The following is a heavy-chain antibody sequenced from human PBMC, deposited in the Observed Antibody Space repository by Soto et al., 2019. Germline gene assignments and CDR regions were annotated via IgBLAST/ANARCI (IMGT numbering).Heavy chain of an antibody. V-gene: IGHV1-3*01. CDR3: ARGLTIFGVVIGY. CDR2: INSGNGNT. CDR1: GYSVTNYV. Sequence: GSGKVSFKPCGYSVTNYVLDLVRQAPGQGLEWMGWINSGNGNTKYSDKFQGRVTITRDTSASTAYMELNSLTSEDTAVYYCARGLTIFGVVIGYWGQGTMVTVSS. D-gene: IGHD3-3*01. J-gene: IGHJ4*02.